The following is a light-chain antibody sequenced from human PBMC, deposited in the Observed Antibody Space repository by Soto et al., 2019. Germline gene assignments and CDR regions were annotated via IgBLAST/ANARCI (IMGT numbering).Light chain of an antibody. J-gene: IGKJ1*01. CDR2: GAS. CDR3: PQYGSSPPT. CDR1: QSVSSSY. Sequence: ILSLPPETLSLSPGERATLACRISQSVSSSYLAWYQQKPGQAPRLLIYGASSRATGIPDRFSGSGSGTDFTLTISRFEPEDFAVYYCPQYGSSPPTFGQGTKVDIK. V-gene: IGKV3-20*01.